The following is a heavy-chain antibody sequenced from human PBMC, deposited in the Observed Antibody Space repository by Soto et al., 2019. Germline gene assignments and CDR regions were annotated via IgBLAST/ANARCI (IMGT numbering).Heavy chain of an antibody. D-gene: IGHD5-12*01. J-gene: IGHJ5*02. CDR2: INHSGST. V-gene: IGHV4-34*01. Sequence: QVQLQQWGAGLLKPSETLSLTCAVYGGSFSGYYWSWIRQPSGKGLEWIGEINHSGSTNYNPSLKSRVTISVDTSKNQFSLKLSSVTAPDTAVYYCARSNSGYDFGWPLDWFDPWGQGTLVTVSS. CDR1: GGSFSGYY. CDR3: ARSNSGYDFGWPLDWFDP.